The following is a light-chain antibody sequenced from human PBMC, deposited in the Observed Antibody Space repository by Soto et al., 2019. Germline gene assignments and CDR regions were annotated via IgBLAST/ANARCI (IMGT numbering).Light chain of an antibody. CDR3: LQLYNFSWT. V-gene: IGKV1-6*01. CDR2: AAS. CDR1: QGIGND. J-gene: IGKJ1*01. Sequence: AIQLTQSPSSLSASVGDRVTISCRASQGIGNDLAWDQQKPGKAPRXRIVAASNLQSGGPSRVSGRGSGTDFTLTISRLQPEDFATYDCLQLYNFSWTFGQGTKVDIK.